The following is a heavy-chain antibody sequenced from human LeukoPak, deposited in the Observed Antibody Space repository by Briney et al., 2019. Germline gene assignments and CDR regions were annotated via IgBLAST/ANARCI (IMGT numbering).Heavy chain of an antibody. V-gene: IGHV3-9*01. D-gene: IGHD3-16*01. Sequence: GGSLRLSCAASGFTFDEYAMHWVRQAPGKGLEWVSGISWNSGSIGYADSVKGRFTISRDNAKNSLYLQMNSLRAEDTALYYCAKDIQSLFVGPNWFDPWGQGTLVTVSS. J-gene: IGHJ5*02. CDR2: ISWNSGSI. CDR1: GFTFDEYA. CDR3: AKDIQSLFVGPNWFDP.